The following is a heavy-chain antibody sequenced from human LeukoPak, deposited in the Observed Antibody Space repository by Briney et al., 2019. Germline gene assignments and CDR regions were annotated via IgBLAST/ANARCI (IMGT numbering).Heavy chain of an antibody. V-gene: IGHV3-23*01. J-gene: IGHJ4*02. CDR2: IKGSGGST. D-gene: IGHD3-22*01. CDR3: AKAHIDGDGYYYFDY. CDR1: GFTFSSYA. Sequence: GGSLSLSCAASGFTFSSYAMSWVRQAPGKGLEWVSDIKGSGGSTFYADSVKGRFTISRDNSKNKLYLQMNSLRAEDTAVYYCAKAHIDGDGYYYFDYWGQGTLVSVSS.